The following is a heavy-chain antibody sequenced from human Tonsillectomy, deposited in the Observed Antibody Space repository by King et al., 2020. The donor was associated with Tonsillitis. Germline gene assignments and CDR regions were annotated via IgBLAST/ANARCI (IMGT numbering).Heavy chain of an antibody. V-gene: IGHV3-23*04. Sequence: VQLVESGGGLVQPGGSLRLSCAASGFTFSSYAMSWVRQTPGKGLEWVSTISGGGESTYYADSVKGRFIISRDNSKNTLYLQMNSLRAEDTAVYYCAKDLPEPGYDFDDDAFDIWGQGTMVTVSA. J-gene: IGHJ3*02. CDR3: AKDLPEPGYDFDDDAFDI. CDR1: GFTFSSYA. D-gene: IGHD3-3*01. CDR2: ISGGGEST.